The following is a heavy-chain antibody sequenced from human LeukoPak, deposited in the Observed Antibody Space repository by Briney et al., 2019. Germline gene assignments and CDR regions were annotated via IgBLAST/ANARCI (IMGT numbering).Heavy chain of an antibody. J-gene: IGHJ4*01. CDR2: IYYSGST. Sequence: SETLSLTCSVSGGSISSSSYYWGWIRQPPGKGLEWIGSIYYSGSTYYNPSLKSRVTISVDTSKKQFSLKLSSVTAADTAVYYCASLPYCSGGTCYHRANEYWGHGTLVTVFS. CDR3: ASLPYCSGGTCYHRANEY. CDR1: GGSISSSSYY. V-gene: IGHV4-39*01. D-gene: IGHD2-15*01.